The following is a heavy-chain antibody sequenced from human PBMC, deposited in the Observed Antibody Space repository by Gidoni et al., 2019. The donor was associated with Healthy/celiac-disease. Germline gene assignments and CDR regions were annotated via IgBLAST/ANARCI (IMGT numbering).Heavy chain of an antibody. V-gene: IGHV3-21*01. CDR1: GFTFSSYS. D-gene: IGHD2-15*01. CDR3: ARDPRASGCSGGSCRYYYYGMDV. CDR2: ISSSSSYI. Sequence: EVQLVESGGGLVKPGGSLRLSCAASGFTFSSYSMNWVRQAPGKGLEWVSTISSSSSYIYYADSVKGRFTISRDNAKNSLYLQMNSLSAEDTAVYYCARDPRASGCSGGSCRYYYYGMDVWGQGTTVTVSS. J-gene: IGHJ6*02.